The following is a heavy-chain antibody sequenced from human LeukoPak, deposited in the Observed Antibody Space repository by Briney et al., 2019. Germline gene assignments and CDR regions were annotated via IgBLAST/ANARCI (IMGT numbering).Heavy chain of an antibody. CDR3: ARHRDAYSPDAFDI. CDR2: IYYSGNT. D-gene: IGHD5-24*01. V-gene: IGHV4-59*08. J-gene: IGHJ3*02. Sequence: SETLYLTCTVSGGSISGYYWSWIRQPPGKRLEWIGYIYYSGNTKYNPSLKSRVTISVDTSKNQFSLKLSSVTAADTALYYCARHRDAYSPDAFDIWGQGTLVTVSS. CDR1: GGSISGYY.